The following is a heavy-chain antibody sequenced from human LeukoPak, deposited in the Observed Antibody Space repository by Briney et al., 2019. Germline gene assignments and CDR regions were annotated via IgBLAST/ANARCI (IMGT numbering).Heavy chain of an antibody. D-gene: IGHD3-9*01. Sequence: GESLKISCKGSGYSFTSYWISRVRQVPGKGLEWMGRIDPRDSYTNYSPCFQGHVTISADKSISTAYRQWSSLKASDTAMYYCARTNYDILTGYYCWFDPWGQGTLVTVSS. CDR2: IDPRDSYT. CDR3: ARTNYDILTGYYCWFDP. CDR1: GYSFTSYW. V-gene: IGHV5-10-1*01. J-gene: IGHJ5*02.